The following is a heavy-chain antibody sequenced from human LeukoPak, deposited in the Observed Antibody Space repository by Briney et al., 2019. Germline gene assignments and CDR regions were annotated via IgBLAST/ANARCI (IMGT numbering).Heavy chain of an antibody. CDR3: ARGQNRGSYWGFNWFDP. V-gene: IGHV1-69*04. Sequence: SVKVSCKASGGTFSSYAISWVRQAPGQGLEWMGRIIPILGIANYAQKFQGRVTITADKSTSTAYMELSSLRSEDTAVYYCARGQNRGSYWGFNWFDPWGQGTLVTVSP. D-gene: IGHD1-26*01. J-gene: IGHJ5*02. CDR1: GGTFSSYA. CDR2: IIPILGIA.